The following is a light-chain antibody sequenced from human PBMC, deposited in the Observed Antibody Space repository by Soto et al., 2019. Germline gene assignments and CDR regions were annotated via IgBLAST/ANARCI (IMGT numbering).Light chain of an antibody. CDR2: GAS. CDR3: QHYGSSPGT. J-gene: IGKJ1*01. Sequence: EIVLTQSPGTLSLSPGERATLSCRASQSVTNRYLAWYRQKPGQAPRLLIFGASIRDTGIPDRFSGSGSGTDFTLTINRLEPEDFAVYYCQHYGSSPGTFGQGTKVEIK. CDR1: QSVTNRY. V-gene: IGKV3-20*01.